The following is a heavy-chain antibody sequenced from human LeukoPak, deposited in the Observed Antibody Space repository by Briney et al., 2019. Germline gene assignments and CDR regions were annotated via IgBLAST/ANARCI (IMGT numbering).Heavy chain of an antibody. Sequence: SGGSLRLSCAASGFTFSSYSMNWVRQAPGKGLEWISYISSSSSAIYYADSVKGRFTISRDNAKNSLYLQMNSLRDEDTAVYYCVRDRFYSYDYWGQGTLVTVSS. CDR2: ISSSSSAI. CDR1: GFTFSSYS. J-gene: IGHJ4*02. D-gene: IGHD2-21*01. CDR3: VRDRFYSYDY. V-gene: IGHV3-48*02.